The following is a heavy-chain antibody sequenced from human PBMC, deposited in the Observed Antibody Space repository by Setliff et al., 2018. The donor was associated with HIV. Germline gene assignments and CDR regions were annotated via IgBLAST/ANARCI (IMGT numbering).Heavy chain of an antibody. J-gene: IGHJ6*03. Sequence: SETLSLTCTVSGGSISSYYWSWVRQPPGKGLEWIGYIYYSGSTNYNPSLKSRVTISIDPSKDQFSLNLSSVTAADTAVYYCARSPEASGWYAYYYYYMDVWGKGTTVTVSS. CDR1: GGSISSYY. D-gene: IGHD6-19*01. V-gene: IGHV4-59*01. CDR3: ARSPEASGWYAYYYYYMDV. CDR2: IYYSGST.